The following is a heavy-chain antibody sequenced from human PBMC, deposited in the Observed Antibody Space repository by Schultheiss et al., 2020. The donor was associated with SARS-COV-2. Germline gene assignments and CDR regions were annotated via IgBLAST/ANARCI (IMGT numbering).Heavy chain of an antibody. CDR1: GFTFSSYA. CDR3: ARDYGMDV. J-gene: IGHJ6*02. V-gene: IGHV3-30*04. Sequence: GGSLRLSCAASGFTFSSYAMHWVRQAPGKGLEWVALISYDGSNKYYADSVKGRFTISRDNSKNTLYLQMNSLRAEDTAVYYCARDYGMDVWGQGTTVTVSS. CDR2: ISYDGSNK.